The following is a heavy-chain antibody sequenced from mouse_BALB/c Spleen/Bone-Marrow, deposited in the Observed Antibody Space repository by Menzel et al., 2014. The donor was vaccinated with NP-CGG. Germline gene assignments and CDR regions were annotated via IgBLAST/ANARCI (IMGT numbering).Heavy chain of an antibody. CDR1: GYTFSSYW. D-gene: IGHD4-1*01. Sequence: VKLQESGAGLAKPGASVKMSCKASGYTFSSYWMHWVKQRPGQGLEWIGYINPNTDYTEYNQKFKDKATLTADKSSSTAYMQLSSLTSEDSAVYYCARKGLGLAMDYWGQGTSVTVSS. J-gene: IGHJ4*01. CDR3: ARKGLGLAMDY. CDR2: INPNTDYT. V-gene: IGHV1-7*01.